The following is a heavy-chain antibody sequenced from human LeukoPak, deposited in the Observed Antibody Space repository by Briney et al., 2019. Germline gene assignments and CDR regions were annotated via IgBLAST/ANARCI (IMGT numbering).Heavy chain of an antibody. CDR3: ASYYASGVSADNYYGMDV. V-gene: IGHV4-38-2*01. Sequence: PSETLSLTCAVSGHSISTGYYWGWIRQPPGKGLEWIGSMSHNRGTYYNPSLKSRVTISMDTSKNQISLRLTSVTAADTAVYYCASYYASGVSADNYYGMDVWGKGTTVTVSS. CDR1: GHSISTGYY. J-gene: IGHJ6*04. D-gene: IGHD3-10*01. CDR2: MSHNRGT.